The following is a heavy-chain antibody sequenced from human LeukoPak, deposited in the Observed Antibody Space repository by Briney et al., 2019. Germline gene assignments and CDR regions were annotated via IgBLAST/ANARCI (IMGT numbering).Heavy chain of an antibody. Sequence: GGSLILSCAASGFTFSSVWMSWVRQAPGKGLEWVGRIKTQTDGGTTDYAAPVKGRFTISRDDSKNTLYLQMNSLKTEDTAVYYCTTELGDDWGQGTLVTVSS. CDR2: IKTQTDGGTT. CDR3: TTELGDD. V-gene: IGHV3-15*01. CDR1: GFTFSSVW. J-gene: IGHJ4*02. D-gene: IGHD1-26*01.